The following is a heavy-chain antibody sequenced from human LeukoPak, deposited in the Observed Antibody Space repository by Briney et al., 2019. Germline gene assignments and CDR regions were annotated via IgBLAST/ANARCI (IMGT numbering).Heavy chain of an antibody. J-gene: IGHJ4*02. D-gene: IGHD6-13*01. Sequence: GGTLRLSCAASGFTFSHYGMSWVRQAPGKGLEWVAFIRYDGSNKYYADSVKGRFTISRDNSKNTLYLQMNSLRAEDTAVYYCAKVPEAAGYFDYWGQGTLVTVSS. CDR1: GFTFSHYG. CDR2: IRYDGSNK. V-gene: IGHV3-30*02. CDR3: AKVPEAAGYFDY.